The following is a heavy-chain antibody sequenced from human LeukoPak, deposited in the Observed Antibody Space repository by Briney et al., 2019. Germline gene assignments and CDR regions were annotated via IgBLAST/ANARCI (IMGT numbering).Heavy chain of an antibody. CDR2: ITPYNGNT. CDR3: ARDPCESIGCYGWRVWFDP. D-gene: IGHD2-2*01. J-gene: IGHJ5*02. V-gene: IGHV1-18*04. CDR1: GYTITSYG. Sequence: ASVKVSCKASGYTITSYGISWVRQAPGQGLEWMGWITPYNGNTNYAQKFQGRVTMTTDTSTNTAYMELRSLRSDDTAVYYCARDPCESIGCYGWRVWFDPWGQGTLVTVSS.